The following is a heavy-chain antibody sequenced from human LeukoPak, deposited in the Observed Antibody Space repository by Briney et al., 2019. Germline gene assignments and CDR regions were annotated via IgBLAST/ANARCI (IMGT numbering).Heavy chain of an antibody. Sequence: PSETLSLTCTVSGGSISSSSYYWGWIRQPPGKGLEWIGSIYYSRSTYYNPSLKSRVTISVDTSKNQFSLKLSSVTATDTAVYYCARGSIAARGGWFDPWGQGTLVTVSS. CDR3: ARGSIAARGGWFDP. V-gene: IGHV4-39*01. CDR2: IYYSRST. J-gene: IGHJ5*02. CDR1: GGSISSSSYY. D-gene: IGHD6-6*01.